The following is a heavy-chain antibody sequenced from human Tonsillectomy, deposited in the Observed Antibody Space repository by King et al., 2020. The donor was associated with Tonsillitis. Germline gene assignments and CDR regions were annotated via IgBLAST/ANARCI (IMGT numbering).Heavy chain of an antibody. V-gene: IGHV5-10-1*01. Sequence: VQLVQSGAEVKKPGESLRISCKGSGYSFTSYWINWVRQMPGKGLEWMGRIDPGDSYTNYSPSFQGHVTFSADKSINTAYLQWSSLKASDTAMYYCARVPYSSTWYRHAFDIWGQGTMVTVSS. D-gene: IGHD6-13*01. J-gene: IGHJ3*02. CDR3: ARVPYSSTWYRHAFDI. CDR2: IDPGDSYT. CDR1: GYSFTSYW.